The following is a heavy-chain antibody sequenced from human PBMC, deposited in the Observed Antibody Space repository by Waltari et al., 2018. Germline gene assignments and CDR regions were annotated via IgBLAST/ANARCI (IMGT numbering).Heavy chain of an antibody. V-gene: IGHV3-30*02. D-gene: IGHD3-10*01. CDR1: GFTFSSYG. J-gene: IGHJ4*02. CDR3: AKDRPGAFDY. Sequence: QVQLVESGGGVVQPGGSLRLSCAASGFTFSSYGMHWVRQAPGKGLEWVAFIRYDGSNKYYADSVKGRFTISRDNSKNTLYLQMNSLRAEDTAGYYCAKDRPGAFDYWGQGTLVTVSS. CDR2: IRYDGSNK.